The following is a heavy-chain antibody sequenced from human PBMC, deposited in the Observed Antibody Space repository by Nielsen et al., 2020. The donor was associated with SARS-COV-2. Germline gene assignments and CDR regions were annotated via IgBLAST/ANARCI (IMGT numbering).Heavy chain of an antibody. CDR2: LSSSGYYI. V-gene: IGHV3-21*04. Sequence: GESLKISCAASGFTFSGYTMNWVRQAPGKGLEWVSSLSSSGYYIFYADSVKGRFTISRDNSENTLYLQMNSLRAEDTAVYFCARLPTVTTPRVDYWGQGTLVTVSS. J-gene: IGHJ4*02. D-gene: IGHD4-17*01. CDR3: ARLPTVTTPRVDY. CDR1: GFTFSGYT.